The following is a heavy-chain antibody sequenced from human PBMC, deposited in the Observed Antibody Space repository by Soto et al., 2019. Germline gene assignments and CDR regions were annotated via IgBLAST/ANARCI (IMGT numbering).Heavy chain of an antibody. CDR1: GFTFSSYS. Sequence: PGGSLRLSCAASGFTFSSYSMNWVRQAPGKGLEWVSSISSSSSYIYYADSVKGRFTISRDNAKNSLYLQMNSLRAEDTAVYYCARESGATIMVGYYYYGMDVWGQGTTVTVSS. V-gene: IGHV3-21*01. D-gene: IGHD5-12*01. J-gene: IGHJ6*02. CDR2: ISSSSSYI. CDR3: ARESGATIMVGYYYYGMDV.